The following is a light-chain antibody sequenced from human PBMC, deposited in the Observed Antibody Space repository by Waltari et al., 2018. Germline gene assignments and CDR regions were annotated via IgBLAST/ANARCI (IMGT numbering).Light chain of an antibody. J-gene: IGKJ1*01. CDR2: GAS. Sequence: EIVLTQSPGTLSLSPGERATLSCRASQSVSSSYLAWYQQKPGQAPRLLIHGASSRATGIPDRFSGSGSGTDFTLTISGLQREDFATYFCQQSYTPLRTFGQGTTVDIK. CDR1: QSVSSSY. CDR3: QQSYTPLRT. V-gene: IGKV3-20*01.